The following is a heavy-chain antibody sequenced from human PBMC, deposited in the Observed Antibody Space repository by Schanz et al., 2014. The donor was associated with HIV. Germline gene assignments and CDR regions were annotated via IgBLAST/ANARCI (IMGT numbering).Heavy chain of an antibody. CDR1: GFTFDNYG. Sequence: QVQLVESGGGVVQPGRSLRLSCVASGFTFDNYGMHWVCQAPGKGLEWVAVMSYDGIRKNYADSVKGRFTISRDNSKNTLNLQMKSLRAEDTAVYYCAKDRNYYDSKYRGKVYYYYYYGMDVWGQGTTVTVSS. V-gene: IGHV3-30*18. D-gene: IGHD3-22*01. CDR2: MSYDGIRK. CDR3: AKDRNYYDSKYRGKVYYYYYYGMDV. J-gene: IGHJ6*02.